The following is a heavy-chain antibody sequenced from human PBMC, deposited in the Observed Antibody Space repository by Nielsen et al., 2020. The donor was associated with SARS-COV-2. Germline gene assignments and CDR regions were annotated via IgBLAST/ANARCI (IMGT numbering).Heavy chain of an antibody. D-gene: IGHD3-9*01. CDR2: INSDGSST. CDR1: GFTFSSYW. V-gene: IGHV3-74*01. J-gene: IGHJ6*02. Sequence: GESLKISCAASGFTFSSYWMHWVRQAPGKGLVWVSRINSDGSSTSYADSVKGRFTISRDNAKNTLYLQMNSLRAEDTAVYYCARATNLYDILTGYHGLDYYGMDVWGQGTTVTVSS. CDR3: ARATNLYDILTGYHGLDYYGMDV.